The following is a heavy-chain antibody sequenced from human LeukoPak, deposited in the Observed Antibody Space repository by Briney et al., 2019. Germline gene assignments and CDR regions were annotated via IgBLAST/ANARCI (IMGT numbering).Heavy chain of an antibody. V-gene: IGHV4-34*01. D-gene: IGHD2-2*01. CDR3: ARDECSSTSCYFGKYGIDV. CDR1: GGSFSGYY. Sequence: AAETLSLTCAAYGGSFSGYYWSWIRQPPGKGLEWMGEINHSGSTNYYPSNKSRVTISVDTPKNQFSLKLSSVTAANTGVYYCARDECSSTSCYFGKYGIDVWGQGTTVTVSS. J-gene: IGHJ6*02. CDR2: INHSGST.